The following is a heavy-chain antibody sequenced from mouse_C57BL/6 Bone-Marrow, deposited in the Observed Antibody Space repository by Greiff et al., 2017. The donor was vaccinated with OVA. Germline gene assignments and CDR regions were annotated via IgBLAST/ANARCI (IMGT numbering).Heavy chain of an antibody. CDR3: ARRATVVPYYAMDY. Sequence: QVQLQQPGAELVKPGASVKMSCKASGYTFTSYWITWEKQRPGQGLEWIGDIYPGSGSTNYNEKFKSKATLTVDTSSSTAYMQLSSLTSEDSAVYYCARRATVVPYYAMDYWGQGTSVTVSS. J-gene: IGHJ4*01. CDR2: IYPGSGST. CDR1: GYTFTSYW. D-gene: IGHD1-1*01. V-gene: IGHV1-55*01.